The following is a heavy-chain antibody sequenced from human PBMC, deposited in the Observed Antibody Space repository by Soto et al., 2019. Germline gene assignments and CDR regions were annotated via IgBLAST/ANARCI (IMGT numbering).Heavy chain of an antibody. CDR2: IKSKTDGGTT. D-gene: IGHD3-22*01. J-gene: IGHJ4*02. V-gene: IGHV3-15*01. CDR1: GFTFSNAW. Sequence: EVQLVESGGGLVKPGGSLRLSCAASGFTFSNAWMSWVRQAPGKGLEWVGRIKSKTDGGTTDYAAPVKGRFTISRDDSKITLYLQMNSLKTEDTAVYYCATALYYYDSSGYYYFDYWGQGTLVTVSS. CDR3: ATALYYYDSSGYYYFDY.